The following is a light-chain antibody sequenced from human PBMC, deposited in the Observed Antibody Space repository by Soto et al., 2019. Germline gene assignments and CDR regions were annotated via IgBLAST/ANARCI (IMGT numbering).Light chain of an antibody. CDR3: MQGTHWPRT. V-gene: IGKV2-30*01. CDR1: QSLVYSDGNTY. J-gene: IGKJ1*01. Sequence: DVVMTQSPLSLPVTLGQPASISCRSSQSLVYSDGNTYLNWFQQRPGQSPRRLIYKVSNRDSGGPDRFSDSGSGTDFTLKISRVEAEDVGVYYCMQGTHWPRTFGQGTKVEIK. CDR2: KVS.